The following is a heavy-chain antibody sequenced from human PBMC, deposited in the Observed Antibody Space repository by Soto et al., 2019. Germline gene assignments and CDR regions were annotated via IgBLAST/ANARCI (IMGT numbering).Heavy chain of an antibody. J-gene: IGHJ3*02. Sequence: QLQLQESGSGLVKPSQTLSLTCAVSGGSISSGGYSWSWIRQPPGKGLEWIGYIYHSGSTYYNPSLKSRVTISVDRSKNQFSLKLSSVTAADTAVYYCARAPGGVIYYYDSSGYYPIDAFDIWGQGTMVTVSS. D-gene: IGHD3-22*01. CDR3: ARAPGGVIYYYDSSGYYPIDAFDI. CDR1: GGSISSGGYS. V-gene: IGHV4-30-2*01. CDR2: IYHSGST.